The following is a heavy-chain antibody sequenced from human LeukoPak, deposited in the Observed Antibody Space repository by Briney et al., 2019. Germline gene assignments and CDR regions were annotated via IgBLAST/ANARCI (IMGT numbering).Heavy chain of an antibody. D-gene: IGHD6-19*01. CDR3: ARDRQWLPLDY. Sequence: ASVTVSFTASGYTFTGYYMHWVRQAPGQGLEWMGWINPNSGGTNYAQKFQGRVTMTRDTSISTAYMELSRLRSDDTAVYYCARDRQWLPLDYWGQGTLVTVSS. V-gene: IGHV1-2*02. J-gene: IGHJ4*02. CDR2: INPNSGGT. CDR1: GYTFTGYY.